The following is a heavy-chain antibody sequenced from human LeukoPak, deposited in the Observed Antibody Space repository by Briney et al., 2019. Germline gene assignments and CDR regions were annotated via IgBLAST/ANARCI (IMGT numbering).Heavy chain of an antibody. CDR1: GGSISNDY. V-gene: IGHV4-4*07. D-gene: IGHD3-10*01. Sequence: SETLSLTCTVSGGSISNDYWSWIRQAAGKELEWIWRIYTRGSTNYNTSLKSRVTISLDKSKKQFSLNLNSVTAADTAVYYCARGGTYGSGRNQHTTLDYWGQGTLVTVSS. CDR2: IYTRGST. J-gene: IGHJ4*02. CDR3: ARGGTYGSGRNQHTTLDY.